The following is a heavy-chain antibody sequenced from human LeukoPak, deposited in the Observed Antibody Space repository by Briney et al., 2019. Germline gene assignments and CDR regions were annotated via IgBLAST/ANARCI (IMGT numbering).Heavy chain of an antibody. J-gene: IGHJ5*02. CDR2: IYHSGST. CDR1: GYSISSGYY. Sequence: SETLSLTCTVSGYSISSGYYWGWIRQPPGKGLEGFGSIYHSGSTYYNPSLKSRVTISVDTSKNQFSLKLSSVTAADTAVYYCARDSGTTGEVKFDPWGQGTLVTVSS. CDR3: ARDSGTTGEVKFDP. V-gene: IGHV4-38-2*02. D-gene: IGHD1-7*01.